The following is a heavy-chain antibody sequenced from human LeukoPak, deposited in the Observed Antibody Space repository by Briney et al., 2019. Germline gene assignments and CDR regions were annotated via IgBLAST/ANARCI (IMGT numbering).Heavy chain of an antibody. D-gene: IGHD6-19*01. V-gene: IGHV1-2*06. J-gene: IGHJ4*02. CDR3: ARDILAVAGDY. CDR2: INPNSGGT. CDR1: GYTFTGYY. Sequence: VASVKVSCKASGYTFTGYYMHWVRQAPGQGLEWMGRINPNSGGTNYAQKFQGRVTMTRDTSIGTAYMELSRLRSDDTAVYYCARDILAVAGDYWGQGTLVTVSS.